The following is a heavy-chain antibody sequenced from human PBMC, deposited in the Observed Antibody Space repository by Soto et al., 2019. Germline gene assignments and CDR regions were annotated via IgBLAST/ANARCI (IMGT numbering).Heavy chain of an antibody. D-gene: IGHD5-12*01. CDR2: ISFSGSS. J-gene: IGHJ4*02. Sequence: QVQLQEAGPGLVKTSETLSLTCTVSGASVTSGRYYWTWIRQPPGKGLEWVGYISFSGSSIYSPSFTSRLTLAVETSKNENSHSLNSVTAADTAVYYCARARESFGSRGFLYEVAYFDLWGPGTLVTVSS. CDR1: GASVTSGRYY. V-gene: IGHV4-61*01. CDR3: ARARESFGSRGFLYEVAYFDL.